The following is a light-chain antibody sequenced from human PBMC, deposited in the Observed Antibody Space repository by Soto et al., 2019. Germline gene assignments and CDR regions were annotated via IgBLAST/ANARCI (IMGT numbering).Light chain of an antibody. J-gene: IGLJ1*01. CDR1: NIGSKS. V-gene: IGLV3-21*04. CDR2: YDS. Sequence: SYELTQPPSVSVAPGKTARITCEGNNIGSKSVHWYQQKPGQAHVLVIYYDSDRPSGIPERFSGSNSGNTATLTISRVEAGDEADYYCQVWDSSSDPPYVFGTGTKVTVL. CDR3: QVWDSSSDPPYV.